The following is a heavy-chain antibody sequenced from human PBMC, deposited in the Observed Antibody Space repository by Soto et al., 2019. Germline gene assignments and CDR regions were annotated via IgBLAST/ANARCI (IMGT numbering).Heavy chain of an antibody. D-gene: IGHD2-15*01. CDR3: AKRRGAGVHFDY. Sequence: DVQLLESGGGLVQPEGSLRLSCAASGFTFSSYAMGWVRQGPGKGLEWVAVVSIGGSTHYADSVRGRFTISRDNSKNTLSLQMNSLTAEHTAVSFCAKRRGAGVHFDYGGQGALVTVSS. J-gene: IGHJ4*02. CDR1: GFTFSSYA. V-gene: IGHV3-23*01. CDR2: VSIGGST.